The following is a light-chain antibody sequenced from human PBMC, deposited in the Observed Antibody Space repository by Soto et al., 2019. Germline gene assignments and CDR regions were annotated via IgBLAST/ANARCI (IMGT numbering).Light chain of an antibody. CDR1: QSIRSW. CDR3: QQYNNYWT. J-gene: IGKJ1*01. V-gene: IGKV1-5*03. Sequence: DIQMTQSPSTLSASVGDRVTITCRASQSIRSWLSWYQQKPGKATKLLIYKASSLESGVPSRFSGSVSGTEFPLPISSLQSDDFATYYCQQYNNYWTFGQGTKVEIK. CDR2: KAS.